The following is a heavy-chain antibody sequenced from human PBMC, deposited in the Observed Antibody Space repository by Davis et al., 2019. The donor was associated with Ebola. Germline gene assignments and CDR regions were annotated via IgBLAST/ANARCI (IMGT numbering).Heavy chain of an antibody. D-gene: IGHD3-16*01. CDR1: GGSISTGESY. CDR2: IFHIGST. Sequence: MPSETLSPTCTVSGGSISTGESYWRWLRQSPGKGLECIGFIFHIGSTYYNPSLKTRITITVDTSKNQFSLKLTSVTAADTAGDYCARSDFLYWGQGMLVTVSS. J-gene: IGHJ4*02. V-gene: IGHV4-30-4*01. CDR3: ARSDFLY.